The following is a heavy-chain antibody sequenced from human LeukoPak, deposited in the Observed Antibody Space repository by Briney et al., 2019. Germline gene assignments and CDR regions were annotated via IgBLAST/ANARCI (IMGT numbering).Heavy chain of an antibody. V-gene: IGHV3-66*01. D-gene: IGHD2-15*01. Sequence: GDSLPLSRAPSGFPVSRKYMRWVRQAPGKGLEWVSVIYSDCSTYYADSVKGRFTISRDNTKNTLYHQMNTLRAEDRGVYYCAREYDYCSGGSCYSLTDY. CDR3: AREYDYCSGGSCYSLTDY. J-gene: IGHJ4*01. CDR1: GFPVSRKY. CDR2: IYSDCST.